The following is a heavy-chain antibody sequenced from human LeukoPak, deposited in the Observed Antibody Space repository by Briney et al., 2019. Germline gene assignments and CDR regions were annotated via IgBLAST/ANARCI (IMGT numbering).Heavy chain of an antibody. D-gene: IGHD4-17*01. Sequence: GESLKISCKGSGYSFASYWIGWVRQMPGKGLEWMGIIYPGDPDTRYSPSFQGQVTISADKSISTAYLQWSSLKASDTAMYYCARRSNDYGDLYYFDYWGQGTLVTVSS. CDR2: IYPGDPDT. CDR3: ARRSNDYGDLYYFDY. V-gene: IGHV5-51*01. J-gene: IGHJ4*02. CDR1: GYSFASYW.